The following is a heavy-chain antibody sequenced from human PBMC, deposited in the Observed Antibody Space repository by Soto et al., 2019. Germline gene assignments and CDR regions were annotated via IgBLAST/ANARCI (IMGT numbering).Heavy chain of an antibody. D-gene: IGHD6-19*01. Sequence: ASVKVSSKSSGGTFSIYAISWVRQAPGQGLEWMGGIIPIFGTANYAQKFQGRVTITADESTSTAYMELSSLRSEDTAVYYCARRLPVAGPYYFDYWGQGTLVTVSS. CDR3: ARRLPVAGPYYFDY. V-gene: IGHV1-69*13. CDR1: GGTFSIYA. CDR2: IIPIFGTA. J-gene: IGHJ4*02.